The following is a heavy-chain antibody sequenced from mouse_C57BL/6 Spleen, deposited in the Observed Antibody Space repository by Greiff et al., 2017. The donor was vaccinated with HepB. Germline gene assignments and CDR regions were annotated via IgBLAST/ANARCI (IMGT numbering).Heavy chain of an antibody. Sequence: VQLQESGAELVKPGASVKLSCKASGYTFTSYWMHWVKQRPGRGLEWIGRIDPNSGGTKYNEKFKSKATLTVDKPSSTAYMQLSSLTSEDSAVYYCARGYDGYYVTGRDYYAMDYWGQGTSVTVSS. V-gene: IGHV1-72*01. D-gene: IGHD2-3*01. CDR3: ARGYDGYYVTGRDYYAMDY. CDR2: IDPNSGGT. J-gene: IGHJ4*01. CDR1: GYTFTSYW.